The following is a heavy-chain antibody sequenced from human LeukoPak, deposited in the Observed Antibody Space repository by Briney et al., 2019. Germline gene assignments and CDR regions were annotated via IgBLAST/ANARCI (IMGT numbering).Heavy chain of an antibody. CDR3: ARDYDILTGYYFDY. D-gene: IGHD3-9*01. J-gene: IGHJ4*02. CDR1: GFTFSDYY. CDR2: ISSSSSYT. V-gene: IGHV3-11*05. Sequence: GGSLRLSCAASGFTFSDYYMSWIRQAPGKGLEWVSYISSSSSYTNYADSVKGRFTISRDNAKNSLYLQMNSLRAEDTALYYCARDYDILTGYYFDYWGQGTLVTVSS.